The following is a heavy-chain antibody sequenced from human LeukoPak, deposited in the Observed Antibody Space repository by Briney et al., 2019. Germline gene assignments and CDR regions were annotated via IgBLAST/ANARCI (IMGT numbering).Heavy chain of an antibody. CDR1: GYKLSNYW. V-gene: IGHV5-51*01. CDR3: ARCRSGHGFDALDL. CDR2: IYPGDSEA. D-gene: IGHD6-19*01. Sequence: LGESLKISCEASGYKLSNYWIAWVRQVPGKGLEWMAIIYPGDSEARYSPSFQGQVTLSADKSTKSAYLQWSSLKASDTAMYYYARCRSGHGFDALDLWGQGTMVIVSS. J-gene: IGHJ3*01.